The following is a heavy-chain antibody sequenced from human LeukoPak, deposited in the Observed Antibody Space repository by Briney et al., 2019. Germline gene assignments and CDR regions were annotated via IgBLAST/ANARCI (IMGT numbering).Heavy chain of an antibody. J-gene: IGHJ4*02. CDR2: ISGSGGST. D-gene: IGHD4-17*01. CDR1: GFTFSSYA. V-gene: IGHV3-23*01. Sequence: PGRSLRLSCAASGFTFSSYAMSWVRQAPGKGLEWVSAISGSGGSTYYADSVKGRFTISRDNSKNTLYLQMNSLRAEDTAVYYCAKSDYGDYVAHDYWGQGTLVTVSS. CDR3: AKSDYGDYVAHDY.